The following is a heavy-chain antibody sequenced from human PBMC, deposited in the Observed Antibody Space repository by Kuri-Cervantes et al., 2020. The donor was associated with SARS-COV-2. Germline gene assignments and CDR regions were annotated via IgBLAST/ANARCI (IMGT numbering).Heavy chain of an antibody. CDR2: IYYSGST. J-gene: IGHJ4*02. CDR1: GGSISSSSYY. Sequence: SETLSLTCTVSGGSISSSSYYWGWIRQPPGKGLEWIGSIYYSGSTYYNPSLKSRVTISVDTSKNQFSLKLSSVTAADTAVYYCALRIVATIGFDYWGQGTPVTVSS. CDR3: ALRIVATIGFDY. D-gene: IGHD5-12*01. V-gene: IGHV4-39*07.